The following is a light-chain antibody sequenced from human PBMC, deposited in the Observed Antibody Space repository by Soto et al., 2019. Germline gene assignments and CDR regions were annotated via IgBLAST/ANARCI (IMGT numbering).Light chain of an antibody. CDR3: FSYKSSGTYV. J-gene: IGLJ1*01. CDR1: SSDVGNYKY. Sequence: PASVSGSPGQSITISCTRTSSDVGNYKYVSWYQQHPGKAPKLMIYEVSNRPSGVSNRFSGSKSGNTASLTISGLQAEDETDYYCFSYKSSGTYVFGTGTKVTVL. CDR2: EVS. V-gene: IGLV2-14*01.